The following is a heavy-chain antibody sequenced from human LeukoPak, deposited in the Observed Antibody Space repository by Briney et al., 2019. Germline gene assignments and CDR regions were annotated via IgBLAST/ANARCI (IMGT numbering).Heavy chain of an antibody. J-gene: IGHJ4*02. CDR2: IYYSGST. CDR1: GGSISSSSYY. V-gene: IGHV4-39*01. Sequence: SETLSLTCTVSGGSISSSSYYWGWIRQPPGKGLEWIGSIYYSGSTYYNPSLKSRVTISVDTSKNQFSLKLSSVTAADTAVYYCASTPSNYTNFWTPWLGDFDYWGQGTLVTVSS. CDR3: ASTPSNYTNFWTPWLGDFDY. D-gene: IGHD3/OR15-3a*01.